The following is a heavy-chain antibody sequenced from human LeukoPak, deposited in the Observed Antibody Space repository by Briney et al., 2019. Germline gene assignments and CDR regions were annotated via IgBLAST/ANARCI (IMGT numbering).Heavy chain of an antibody. D-gene: IGHD3-10*01. CDR1: GYMFTSYG. J-gene: IGHJ6*03. CDR2: ISAYNGNT. V-gene: IGHV1-18*01. CDR3: ARDQGITMVRGYMDV. Sequence: GASVKVSCKASGYMFTSYGISWVRQAPGQGLEWMGWISAYNGNTNYAQKLQGRVTMTTDTSTSTAYMELRSLRSDDTAVYYCARDQGITMVRGYMDVWGKGTTVTVSS.